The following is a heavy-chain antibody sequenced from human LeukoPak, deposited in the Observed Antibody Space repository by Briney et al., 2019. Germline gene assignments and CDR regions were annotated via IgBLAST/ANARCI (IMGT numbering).Heavy chain of an antibody. V-gene: IGHV3-23*01. J-gene: IGHJ4*02. CDR1: GFTFSSYA. Sequence: GGSLRLSCAASGFTFSSYAMSWVRQAPGKGLEWVSAISGSGGSTYYADSVKGRFTISRDNSKNTLYLQMNSLRAEDTAVYYCAKDPLRDITIFGVVIIRGFDYWGQGTLVTVSS. CDR2: ISGSGGST. D-gene: IGHD3-3*01. CDR3: AKDPLRDITIFGVVIIRGFDY.